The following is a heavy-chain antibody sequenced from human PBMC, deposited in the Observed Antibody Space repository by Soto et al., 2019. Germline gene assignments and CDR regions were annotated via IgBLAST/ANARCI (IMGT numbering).Heavy chain of an antibody. CDR2: FDPEDGET. J-gene: IGHJ3*02. V-gene: IGHV1-24*01. D-gene: IGHD3-22*01. CDR3: ATDQPVHYDRRYAFDI. CDR1: GYTLTELS. Sequence: ASVKVSCKVSGYTLTELSMHWVRQAPGKGLEWMGGFDPEDGETIYAQKFQGRVTMTEDTSTDTAYMELSSLRSEDTAVYYCATDQPVHYDRRYAFDIWGQGTMVTVSS.